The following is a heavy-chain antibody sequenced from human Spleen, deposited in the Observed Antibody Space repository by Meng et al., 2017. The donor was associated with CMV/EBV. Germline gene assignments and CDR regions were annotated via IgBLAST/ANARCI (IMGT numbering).Heavy chain of an antibody. V-gene: IGHV4-39*07. Sequence: GSLRLSCTVSGGSVSSSSYYWGWIRQPPGKGLEWIGSIYYSGSTYYNPSLKSRVTISVDTSKNQFSLKLSSVTAADTAVYYCARDRGRYFDYWGQGTLVTVSS. CDR1: GGSVSSSSYY. CDR2: IYYSGST. D-gene: IGHD3-16*01. J-gene: IGHJ4*02. CDR3: ARDRGRYFDY.